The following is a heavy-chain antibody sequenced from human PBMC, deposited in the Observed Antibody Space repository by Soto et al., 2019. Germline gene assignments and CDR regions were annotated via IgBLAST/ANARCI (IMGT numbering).Heavy chain of an antibody. CDR2: ISAYNGNT. CDR1: GYTFTIYG. D-gene: IGHD5-12*01. J-gene: IGHJ4*02. Sequence: ASVKVSCKASGYTFTIYGIIWVRQAPGQGLEWMGWISAYNGNTNYAQKLQGRVTMTTDTSTSTAYMELRSLRSDDTAVYYCARDREYDYSYGYWGQGTLVTVSS. CDR3: ARDREYDYSYGY. V-gene: IGHV1-18*01.